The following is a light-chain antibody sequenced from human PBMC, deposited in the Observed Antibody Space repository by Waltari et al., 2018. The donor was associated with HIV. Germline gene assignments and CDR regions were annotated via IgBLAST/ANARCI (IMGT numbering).Light chain of an antibody. CDR3: SSYTSDSTYV. V-gene: IGLV2-14*01. CDR1: SSDVGGYNY. J-gene: IGLJ1*01. Sequence: QSALTQPASVSGSPGQSITISCPGTSSDVGGYNYVSWYQHHHGKAPKLLIYEVSNRPSGVSNRFSGSKSDNTASLTISGLQAEDAADYYCSSYTSDSTYVFGSG. CDR2: EVS.